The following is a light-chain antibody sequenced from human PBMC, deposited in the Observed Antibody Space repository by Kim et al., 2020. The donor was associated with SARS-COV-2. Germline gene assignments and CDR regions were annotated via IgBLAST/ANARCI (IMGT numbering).Light chain of an antibody. CDR2: DTS. V-gene: IGKV3-11*01. CDR1: QSVSGS. CDR3: QQRGDWPLT. Sequence: LSPGEGATLSCSASQSVSGSLAWYQQKPGQAPRLLIYDTSNRGTGIPARFSGSGSGTDFTLTISSLEPEDFAIYYCQQRGDWPLTFGGGTKVDIK. J-gene: IGKJ4*01.